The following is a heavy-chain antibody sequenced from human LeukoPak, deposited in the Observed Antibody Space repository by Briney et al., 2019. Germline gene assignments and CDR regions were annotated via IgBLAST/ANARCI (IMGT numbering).Heavy chain of an antibody. V-gene: IGHV1-2*02. J-gene: IGHJ4*02. Sequence: ASVEVSCKASGYTFTGYYMHWVRQAPGQGLEWMGWINPNSGGTNYAQKFQGRVTMTRDTSISTAYMELSRLRSDDTAVYYCAREVSYGAGFDYWGQGTLVTVSS. D-gene: IGHD3-10*01. CDR2: INPNSGGT. CDR1: GYTFTGYY. CDR3: AREVSYGAGFDY.